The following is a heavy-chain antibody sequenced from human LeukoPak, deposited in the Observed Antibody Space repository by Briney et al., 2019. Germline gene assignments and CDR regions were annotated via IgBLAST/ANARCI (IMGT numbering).Heavy chain of an antibody. CDR2: IYYSGNT. V-gene: IGHV4-59*08. CDR1: GGSISSYF. Sequence: SETLSLTCTVSGGSISSYFWIWIRQPPGKGLEWIGYIYYSGNTNSNPSLKSRVTTSVDTSKNQFSLKLSSVTAADTAMYYCARSPSAAAQLDNWGQGILVTVSS. D-gene: IGHD6-6*01. J-gene: IGHJ4*02. CDR3: ARSPSAAAQLDN.